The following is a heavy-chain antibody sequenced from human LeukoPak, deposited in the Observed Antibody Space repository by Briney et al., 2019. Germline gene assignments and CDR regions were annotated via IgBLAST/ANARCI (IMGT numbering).Heavy chain of an antibody. J-gene: IGHJ6*02. CDR2: IIPIFGTA. D-gene: IGHD6-13*01. CDR1: GGTFSSYA. V-gene: IGHV1-69*13. Sequence: SVKVSCKASGGTFSSYAISWVRQAPGQGLEWMGGIIPIFGTANHAQKFQGRVTITADESTSTAYMELSSLRSEDTAVYYCARAGSSSRPPYYYYYGMDVWGQGTTVTVSS. CDR3: ARAGSSSRPPYYYYYGMDV.